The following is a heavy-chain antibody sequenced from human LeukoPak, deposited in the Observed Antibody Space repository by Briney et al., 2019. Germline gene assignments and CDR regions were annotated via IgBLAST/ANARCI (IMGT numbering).Heavy chain of an antibody. CDR3: AKDPSSGWYGLPFDY. J-gene: IGHJ4*02. D-gene: IGHD6-19*01. Sequence: PGGSLRLSCAASGFTFSSYSMNWVRQAPGKGLEWVSSISSSSSYIYYADSVKGRFTISRDNAKNSLYLQMISLRAEDTAVYYCAKDPSSGWYGLPFDYWGQGTLVTVSS. V-gene: IGHV3-21*04. CDR2: ISSSSSYI. CDR1: GFTFSSYS.